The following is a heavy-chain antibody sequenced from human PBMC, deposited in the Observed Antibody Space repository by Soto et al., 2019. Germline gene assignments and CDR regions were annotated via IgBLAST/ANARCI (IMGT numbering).Heavy chain of an antibody. CDR2: IYSAGSA. CDR1: GFTVSSYY. J-gene: IGHJ4*02. CDR3: ARVPSSSYHYFDY. V-gene: IGHV3-66*01. Sequence: EVQLVVSGGGLVQPGGSLRLSCAASGFTVSSYYMSWVRQAPGKGLEWVSVIYSAGSADFADSVKGRFTISRDNSKNTLYLQMSSLRAEDTAVYYCARVPSSSYHYFDYWGQGTLVTVSS. D-gene: IGHD6-13*01.